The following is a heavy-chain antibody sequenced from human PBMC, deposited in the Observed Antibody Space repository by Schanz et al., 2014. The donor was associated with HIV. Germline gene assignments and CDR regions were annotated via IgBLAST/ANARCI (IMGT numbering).Heavy chain of an antibody. Sequence: QVQLVESGGGVVQPGRSLRLSCAASGFTFSTYGMHWVRQGPGKGLEWVAFISYDGSNKYYADSVKGRFTISRDNSKNTLFLQMNSLRGEDTAVYYCARVANWDYYGMDVWGRRTTVTVSS. J-gene: IGHJ6*02. CDR2: ISYDGSNK. CDR3: ARVANWDYYGMDV. V-gene: IGHV3-30*03. CDR1: GFTFSTYG. D-gene: IGHD3-16*01.